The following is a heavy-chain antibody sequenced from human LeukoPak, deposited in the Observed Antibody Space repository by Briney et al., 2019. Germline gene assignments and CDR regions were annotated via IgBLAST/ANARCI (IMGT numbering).Heavy chain of an antibody. CDR1: GGSISSYY. CDR2: IYYTGAT. Sequence: SETLSLTCTVSGGSISSYYWSWIRLPPGKGLEWIGYIYYTGATYYNPSLKSRVTISLDTSKNQFSLKLSSVTAADAAVYYCARAGYSHGTGYYFDYWGQGALVTVSS. J-gene: IGHJ4*02. D-gene: IGHD5-18*01. V-gene: IGHV4-59*01. CDR3: ARAGYSHGTGYYFDY.